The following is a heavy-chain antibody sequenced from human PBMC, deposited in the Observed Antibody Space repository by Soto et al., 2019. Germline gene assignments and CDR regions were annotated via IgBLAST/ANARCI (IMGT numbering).Heavy chain of an antibody. Sequence: QVQLEQSGDEVKKPGASVKVSCKASGYIFVNYGIAWVRQAPGQGLEWLGWISPYTGNTYYATKVQGSLTLTTDTSTSTAFLDQVTLTSADTAVYYCAMVDLYVTPTPQDVWGQGTTLTVSS. V-gene: IGHV1-18*01. CDR1: GYIFVNYG. CDR3: AMVDLYVTPTPQDV. D-gene: IGHD3-16*01. CDR2: ISPYTGNT. J-gene: IGHJ6*02.